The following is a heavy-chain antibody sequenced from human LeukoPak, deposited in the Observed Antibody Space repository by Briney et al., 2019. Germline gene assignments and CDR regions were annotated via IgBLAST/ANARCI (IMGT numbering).Heavy chain of an antibody. CDR2: IYYSGST. D-gene: IGHD2-2*01. Sequence: SETLSLTCTVSGGSISSYYWSWIRQPPGKGLEWIGYIYYSGSTNYNPSLKSRVTISVDTSKNQFSLKLSSVTAADTAVYYCAREFRDCSSTSCPPYYYYYYMDVWGKGTTVTVSS. CDR3: AREFRDCSSTSCPPYYYYYYMDV. V-gene: IGHV4-59*01. CDR1: GGSISSYY. J-gene: IGHJ6*03.